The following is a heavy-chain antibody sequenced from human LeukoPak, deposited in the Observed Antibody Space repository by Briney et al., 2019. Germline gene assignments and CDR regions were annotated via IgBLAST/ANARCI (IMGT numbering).Heavy chain of an antibody. CDR3: TGLYGGSYAY. J-gene: IGHJ4*02. Sequence: GGSLRLSCTASGFTLSSYAMAWVRQAPGKRLDWVSTISDSGGSTFYADSVKGRFTISRDNSRNIVFLQINSLRAEDTAMYYCTGLYGGSYAYWGQGTLVTVSS. CDR2: ISDSGGST. V-gene: IGHV3-23*01. CDR1: GFTLSSYA. D-gene: IGHD1-26*01.